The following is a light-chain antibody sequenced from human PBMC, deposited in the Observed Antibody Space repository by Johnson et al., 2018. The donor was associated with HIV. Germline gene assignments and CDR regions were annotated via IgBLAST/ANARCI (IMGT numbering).Light chain of an antibody. Sequence: QSVLTQPPSVSAAPGQKVTISCSGSSSNIGNNYVSWYQQLPGTAPKLLIYDNNQRPSGIPYRFSGSKSGTSATLGITGLQTGDEADYYCGTWDSSLSAYVFGTGTKVTVL. V-gene: IGLV1-51*01. J-gene: IGLJ1*01. CDR1: SSNIGNNY. CDR3: GTWDSSLSAYV. CDR2: DNN.